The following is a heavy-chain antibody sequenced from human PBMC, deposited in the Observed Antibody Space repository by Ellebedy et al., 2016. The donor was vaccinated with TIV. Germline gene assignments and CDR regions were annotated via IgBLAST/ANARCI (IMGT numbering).Heavy chain of an antibody. Sequence: ASVKVSCKASGYTFTSYYMHWVRQAPGQGVEWMGIINPSGGSTSYAQKFQGRVTMTRDTSTSTVYMELSSLRSEDTAVYYCARDRTYCSSTSCSQAWGQGTLVTVSS. CDR3: ARDRTYCSSTSCSQA. D-gene: IGHD2-2*01. CDR1: GYTFTSYY. J-gene: IGHJ5*02. V-gene: IGHV1-46*01. CDR2: INPSGGST.